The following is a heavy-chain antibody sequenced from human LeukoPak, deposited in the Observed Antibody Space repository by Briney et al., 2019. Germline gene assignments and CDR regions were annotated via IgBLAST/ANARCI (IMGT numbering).Heavy chain of an antibody. D-gene: IGHD2-15*01. CDR2: IYYSGST. V-gene: IGHV4-39*01. CDR3: ARSYCSGGSCFVHAFDI. CDR1: GGSISSSSYY. J-gene: IGHJ3*02. Sequence: SETLSLTCTVSGGSISSSSYYWGWSRQPPGKGLEWLGSIYYSGSTYYNPSLKSRVTISVDTSKNQFSLKLSSVTAADTAVYYCARSYCSGGSCFVHAFDIWGQGTMVTVSS.